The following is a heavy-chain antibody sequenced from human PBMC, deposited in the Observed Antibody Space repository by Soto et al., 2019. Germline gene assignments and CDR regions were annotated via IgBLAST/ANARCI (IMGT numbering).Heavy chain of an antibody. V-gene: IGHV4-34*01. CDR3: ASVGQLRGYRGYDTSRPLDY. CDR1: GGSFSGYY. D-gene: IGHD5-12*01. J-gene: IGHJ4*02. CDR2: INHSGST. Sequence: QVQLQQWGAGLLKPSETLSLTCAVYGGSFSGYYWSWIRQPPGKGLEWIGEINHSGSTNYNPSLKSRIPSAVDKSKNHFSMKLGSVTAAGTAVYFCASVGQLRGYRGYDTSRPLDYWGQGTLVTVSS.